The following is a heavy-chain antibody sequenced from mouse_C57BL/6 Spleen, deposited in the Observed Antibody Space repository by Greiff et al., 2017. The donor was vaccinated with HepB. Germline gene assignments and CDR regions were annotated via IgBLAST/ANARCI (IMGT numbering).Heavy chain of an antibody. CDR1: GFTFSSYG. Sequence: EVQRVESGGDLVKPGGSLKLSCAASGFTFSSYGMSWVRQTPDKRLEWVATISSGGSYTYYPDSVKGRFTISRDNAKNTLYLQMSSLKSEDTAMYYCARRPSGTGAMDYWGQGTSVTVSS. CDR2: ISSGGSYT. V-gene: IGHV5-6*01. D-gene: IGHD4-1*01. J-gene: IGHJ4*01. CDR3: ARRPSGTGAMDY.